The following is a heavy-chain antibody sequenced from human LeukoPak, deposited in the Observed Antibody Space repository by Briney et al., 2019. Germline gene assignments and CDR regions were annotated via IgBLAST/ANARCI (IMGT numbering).Heavy chain of an antibody. J-gene: IGHJ4*02. D-gene: IGHD6-13*01. Sequence: GASVKVSCKASGYTFTSYAMHWVRQAPGQRLEWMGWINAGNGNTKYSQKFQGRVTMTEDTSTDTAYMELSSLRSEDTAVYYCATDGTDYWGQGTLVTVSS. V-gene: IGHV1-3*01. CDR2: INAGNGNT. CDR1: GYTFTSYA. CDR3: ATDGTDY.